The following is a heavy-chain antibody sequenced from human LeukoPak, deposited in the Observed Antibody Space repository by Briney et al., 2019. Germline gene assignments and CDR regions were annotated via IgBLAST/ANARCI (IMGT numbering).Heavy chain of an antibody. CDR3: AGGPSGYHNT. CDR2: ISSSSSYI. V-gene: IGHV3-21*01. J-gene: IGHJ4*02. D-gene: IGHD5-12*01. CDR1: GFTFSSYW. Sequence: GGSLRLSCAASGFTFSSYWMHWVRQAPGKGLEWVSSISSSSSYIYYADSVKGRFTISRDNAKNPLYLQMNSLRAEDTAVYYCAGGPSGYHNTGGQGTLVTVSS.